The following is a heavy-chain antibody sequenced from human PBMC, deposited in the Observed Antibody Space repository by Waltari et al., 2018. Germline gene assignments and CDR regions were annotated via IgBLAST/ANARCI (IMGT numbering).Heavy chain of an antibody. V-gene: IGHV4-34*01. Sequence: QVQLQQWGAGLLKPSETLSLTCAVYGGSFSGYYWSWTRHPPGQGLEWIGEINHRGSTNYNPSLKSRVTISVDTSKNQFSLKLSSVTAADTAVYYCARSGIAAAGTRYYYGMDVWGQGTTVTVSS. CDR1: GGSFSGYY. J-gene: IGHJ6*02. D-gene: IGHD6-13*01. CDR3: ARSGIAAAGTRYYYGMDV. CDR2: INHRGST.